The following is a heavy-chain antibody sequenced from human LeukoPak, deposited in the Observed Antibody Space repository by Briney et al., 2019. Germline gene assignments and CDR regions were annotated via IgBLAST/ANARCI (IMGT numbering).Heavy chain of an antibody. Sequence: GGSLRLSCAASGFTFTDYWMTWVRQVPGKGLEWVANIHKAGTESYYVDSVKGRFAISRDNAKNSLYLQLSSLRVDDTAVYYCARVGTWELQRVFDYWGQGALVTVSS. CDR3: ARVGTWELQRVFDY. D-gene: IGHD1-26*01. CDR2: IHKAGTES. V-gene: IGHV3-7*01. CDR1: GFTFTDYW. J-gene: IGHJ4*02.